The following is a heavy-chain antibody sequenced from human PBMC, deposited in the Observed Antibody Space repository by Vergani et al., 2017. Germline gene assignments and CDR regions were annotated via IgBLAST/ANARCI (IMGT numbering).Heavy chain of an antibody. D-gene: IGHD1-1*01. CDR1: GFTSSYYG. CDR2: ISYDGTQK. Sequence: QVHLVESGGGVVQPGRSLRLSCVVSGFTSSYYGMHWVRQAPGKGLEWVAVISYDGTQKDYADSVKGRFTISRDNSKSTLYLQVNSLRTEDTAVYYCATKSCGTPGCQIGYFREWGQGTLVTVSS. J-gene: IGHJ1*01. CDR3: ATKSCGTPGCQIGYFRE. V-gene: IGHV3-30*03.